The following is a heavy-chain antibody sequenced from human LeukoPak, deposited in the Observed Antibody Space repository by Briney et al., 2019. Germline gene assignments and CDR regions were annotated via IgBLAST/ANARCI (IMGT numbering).Heavy chain of an antibody. D-gene: IGHD5-24*01. J-gene: IGHJ4*02. CDR1: GYSISSGYY. CDR2: IYHSGYT. CDR3: ARRGDGYNPDY. V-gene: IGHV4-38-2*01. Sequence: SETLSLTCAVSGYSISSGYYWGWIRQPPGKGLEWIGNIYHSGYTFYNPSLESRVTISVDTSKNQFSLKLTSVIAADTAVYYCARRGDGYNPDYWGQGTLVTVSS.